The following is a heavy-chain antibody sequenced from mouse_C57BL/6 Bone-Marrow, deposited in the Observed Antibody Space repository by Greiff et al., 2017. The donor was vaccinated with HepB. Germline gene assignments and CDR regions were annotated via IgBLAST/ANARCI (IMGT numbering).Heavy chain of an antibody. CDR2: IYPRSGNT. CDR1: GYTFTSYG. V-gene: IGHV1-81*01. J-gene: IGHJ2*01. Sequence: QVQLKESGAELARPGASVKLSCKASGYTFTSYGISWVKQRTGQGLEWIGEIYPRSGNTYYNEKFKGKATLTADKSSSTAYMELRSLTSEDSAVYFWGRAPILYYFDYWGQGTTLTVSS. CDR3: GRAPILYYFDY.